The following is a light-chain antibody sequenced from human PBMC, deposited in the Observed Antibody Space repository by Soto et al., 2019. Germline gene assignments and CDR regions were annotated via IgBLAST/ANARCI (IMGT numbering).Light chain of an antibody. CDR3: CSYAGSHCV. V-gene: IGLV2-11*01. J-gene: IGLJ1*01. Sequence: QSALTQPRSVSGSPGQSVTISCTGTSSDVGGYNYVSWYQQHPGKAPKLMIYDVSKRPSGVPDRFSGSKSGNTASLTLSGLQAEDEAGYYCCSYAGSHCVFGPGTQLTVL. CDR1: SSDVGGYNY. CDR2: DVS.